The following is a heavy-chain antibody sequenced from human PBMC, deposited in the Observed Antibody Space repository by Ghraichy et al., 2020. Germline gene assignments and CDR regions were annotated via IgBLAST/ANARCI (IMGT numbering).Heavy chain of an antibody. CDR2: INPGGGST. CDR3: FVRPTPVEMATIRNWFDP. D-gene: IGHD5-24*01. V-gene: IGHV1-46*01. J-gene: IGHJ5*02. CDR1: GYTFTSYY. Sequence: ASVKVSCKASGYTFTSYYMHWVRQAPGQGLEWMGIINPGGGSTSYAQKFQDRVTMTRDTSTSTVYMELSSLRSEDTAVYYCFVRPTPVEMATIRNWFDPWGQGTLVTVSS.